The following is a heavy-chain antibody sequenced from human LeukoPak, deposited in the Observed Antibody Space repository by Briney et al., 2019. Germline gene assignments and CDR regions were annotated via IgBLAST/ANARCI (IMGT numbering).Heavy chain of an antibody. D-gene: IGHD6-19*01. V-gene: IGHV4-39*07. CDR2: IYYNGRT. J-gene: IGHJ4*02. CDR1: SGSISSSSYY. Sequence: SETLSLTCTISSGSISSSSYYWGWIRQSPGKGLEWIGSIYYNGRTSYNPSLKSRVTISVDTSKNRFSLRLSSVTAADTAVYYCARDISVAGSFLLFDYWGQGTLVTVSS. CDR3: ARDISVAGSFLLFDY.